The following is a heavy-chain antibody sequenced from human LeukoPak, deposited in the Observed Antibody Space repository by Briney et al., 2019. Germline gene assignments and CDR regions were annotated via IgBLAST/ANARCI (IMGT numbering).Heavy chain of an antibody. CDR1: GFIFSDYS. Sequence: GGSLRLSCAASGFIFSDYSMNSVRQAPGRGLEWISYIGLASGFTSYADSVKGRFTTSSDTARNSLFLQMNSLRAEDTAVYYCVRDHNWAFDSWGQGTLVIVSS. V-gene: IGHV3-21*05. D-gene: IGHD1-20*01. J-gene: IGHJ4*02. CDR3: VRDHNWAFDS. CDR2: IGLASGFT.